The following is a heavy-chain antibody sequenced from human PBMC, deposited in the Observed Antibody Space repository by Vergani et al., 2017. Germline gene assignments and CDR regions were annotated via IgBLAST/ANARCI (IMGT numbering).Heavy chain of an antibody. CDR3: ARAHSSGWYSFDY. V-gene: IGHV1-18*04. CDR2: ISAYNGKT. D-gene: IGHD6-19*01. Sequence: QVQLVQSGAEVKKPGASVKVSCKASGYTFTSYGISWVRQAPGQGLEWMGWISAYNGKTNYAPKLQGRVTMTTDPSTSTAYMELRRLRSDDTAVYYCARAHSSGWYSFDYWGQGTLVTVSS. CDR1: GYTFTSYG. J-gene: IGHJ4*02.